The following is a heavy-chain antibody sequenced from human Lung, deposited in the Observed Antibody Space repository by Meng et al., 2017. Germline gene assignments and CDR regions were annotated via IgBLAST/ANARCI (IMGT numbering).Heavy chain of an antibody. Sequence: ASVKVSCKPSGYTFPDYYIHWVRRAPGQGLEWMGRINPKSGNTRYAQKFQARVTMTGDTSISTAYMELSGLRSDDTAMYYCARAEDISAAGKLFGDYWGQGTLVTVSS. CDR3: ARAEDISAAGKLFGDY. J-gene: IGHJ4*02. CDR2: INPKSGNT. D-gene: IGHD6-25*01. V-gene: IGHV1-2*06. CDR1: GYTFPDYY.